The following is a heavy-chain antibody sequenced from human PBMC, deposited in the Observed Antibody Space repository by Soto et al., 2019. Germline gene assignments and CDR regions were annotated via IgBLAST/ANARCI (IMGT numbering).Heavy chain of an antibody. J-gene: IGHJ4*02. CDR3: ARGGGSFPYFDY. CDR2: INAGNVNT. Sequence: QVQVVQSGAEVKKPGASVKVSCKASGYVLTNFAMHWVRQAPGQRLEWMGWINAGNVNTKYSQKFQGRVTITRDTSANIVYMELSSLRSEDTAVYYCARGGGSFPYFDYWGQGTLVTVSS. V-gene: IGHV1-3*01. CDR1: GYVLTNFA. D-gene: IGHD1-26*01.